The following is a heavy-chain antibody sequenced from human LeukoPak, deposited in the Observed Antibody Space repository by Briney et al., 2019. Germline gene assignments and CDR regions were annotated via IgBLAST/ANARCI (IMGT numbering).Heavy chain of an antibody. V-gene: IGHV4-59*08. Sequence: PSETLSLTCTVSGGSLSNYYWTWIRQPPGKGLEWIGYISYSGSANYNPSLKSRVTISVDTSKNQFSLKLSSVTAADTAVYYCARVHDGYNYAFDYWGQGTLVTVSS. D-gene: IGHD5-24*01. CDR1: GGSLSNYY. CDR2: ISYSGSA. J-gene: IGHJ4*02. CDR3: ARVHDGYNYAFDY.